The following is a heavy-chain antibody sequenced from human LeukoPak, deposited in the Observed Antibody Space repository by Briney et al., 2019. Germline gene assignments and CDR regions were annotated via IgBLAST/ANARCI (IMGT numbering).Heavy chain of an antibody. CDR2: IRYDGSNK. Sequence: GGSLRLSCAASGFTFSNYAMHWVRQAPGKGLEWVAFIRYDGSNKYYADSVKGRFTISRDNSKNTLYLQMNSLRAEDTAVYYCAKDYGSGSYFDYWGQGTLVTVSS. V-gene: IGHV3-30*02. CDR1: GFTFSNYA. CDR3: AKDYGSGSYFDY. J-gene: IGHJ4*02. D-gene: IGHD3-10*01.